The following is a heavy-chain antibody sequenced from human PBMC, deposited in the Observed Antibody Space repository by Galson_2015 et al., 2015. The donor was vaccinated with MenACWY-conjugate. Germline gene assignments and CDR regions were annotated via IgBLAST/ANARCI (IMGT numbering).Heavy chain of an antibody. CDR3: ARPGGDYEQRTFFDY. V-gene: IGHV1-69*13. Sequence: SVKVSCKASGDSFNTYSFNWIRQAPGQGPEWLGGIIPVFHTTDYARRFQGRLTITADESTSTVYMELSSLRSDDTAIYYCARPGGDYEQRTFFDYWGQGTLVTVSS. CDR2: IIPVFHTT. D-gene: IGHD4-17*01. J-gene: IGHJ4*02. CDR1: GDSFNTYS.